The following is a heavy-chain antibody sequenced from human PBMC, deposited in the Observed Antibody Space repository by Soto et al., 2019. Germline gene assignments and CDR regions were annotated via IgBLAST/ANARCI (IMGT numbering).Heavy chain of an antibody. CDR1: GGTFSSYA. V-gene: IGHV1-69*13. CDR2: IIPIFGTA. D-gene: IGHD2-15*01. CDR3: ARDVYCSGGSCYNWFDP. J-gene: IGHJ5*02. Sequence: ASVKVSCKASGGTFSSYAISWVRQAPGQGLEWMGGIIPIFGTANYAQKFQGRVTITADESTSTAYMELSSLRSEDTAVYYCARDVYCSGGSCYNWFDPWGQGTLVTVSS.